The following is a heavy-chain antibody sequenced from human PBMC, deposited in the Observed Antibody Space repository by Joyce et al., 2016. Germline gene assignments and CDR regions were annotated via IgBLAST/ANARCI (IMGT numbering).Heavy chain of an antibody. CDR2: NYPDDSYT. J-gene: IGHJ4*02. D-gene: IGHD3-3*01. CDR3: ASLNSFYDY. V-gene: IGHV5-51*03. CDR1: GKSYTSYW. Sequence: EVQLVQSGAEVKEPGESLKISCKIAGKSYTSYWIAWVRQTPGKGLEWMGINYPDDSYTRYSPCFQGQDTISADVSISTAYLQWSSLKASNTAMYYCASLNSFYDYWGRGTLVSVSS.